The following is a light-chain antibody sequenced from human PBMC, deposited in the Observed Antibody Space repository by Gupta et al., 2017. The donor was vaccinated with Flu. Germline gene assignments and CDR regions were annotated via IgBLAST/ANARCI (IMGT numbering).Light chain of an antibody. CDR3: MQGARWPWA. J-gene: IGKJ1*01. Sequence: VTLGQPASISCRSSQGLVYSDGNTYLHWFNQRPGQSPRRLSYQVSYRDSGVPDRFSGSGSGTDFTLKISRVEAEDVGIYFCMQGARWPWAFGQGTTVEIK. CDR2: QVS. V-gene: IGKV2-30*01. CDR1: QGLVYSDGNTY.